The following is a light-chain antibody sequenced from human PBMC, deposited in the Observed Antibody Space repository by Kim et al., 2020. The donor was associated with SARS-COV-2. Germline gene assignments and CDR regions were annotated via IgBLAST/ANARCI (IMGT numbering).Light chain of an antibody. CDR2: KAS. J-gene: IGKJ2*01. Sequence: AFGGDRVTMSCRTKHNINRWLGLYQQNPGRAPKLIISKASSLESGVPSRFSGSGSRTEFSLSISSLQPDYFATYYCQQYETFWGYTFGQGTKLEI. V-gene: IGKV1-5*03. CDR3: QQYETFWGYT. CDR1: HNINRW.